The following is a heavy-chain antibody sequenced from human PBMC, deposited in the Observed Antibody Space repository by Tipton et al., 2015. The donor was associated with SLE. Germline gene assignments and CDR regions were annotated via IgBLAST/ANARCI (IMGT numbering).Heavy chain of an antibody. CDR3: ARGGRRAFDI. V-gene: IGHV4-59*01. CDR2: IYYSWST. CDR1: GGSISSYY. Sequence: TLSLTCTVSGGSISSYYWSWIRQPPGKGLEWLGYIYYSWSTNYNPSLKSRVTISVDTSKNQFSLKLSSVTAADTAVYYCARGGRRAFDIWGQGTMVTVSS. J-gene: IGHJ3*02. D-gene: IGHD1-14*01.